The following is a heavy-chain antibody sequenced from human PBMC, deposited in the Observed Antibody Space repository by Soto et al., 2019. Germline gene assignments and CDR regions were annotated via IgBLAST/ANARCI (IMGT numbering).Heavy chain of an antibody. D-gene: IGHD3-3*01. J-gene: IGHJ5*02. V-gene: IGHV1-8*01. CDR1: GYTFTSDD. CDR2: MNPNSGNT. Sequence: ASVKVSCKASGYTFTSDDINWLRQATGQGLEWMGWMNPNSGNTGYAQKFQGRVTMTRNTSISTAYMELSSLRSEDTAVYYCASATGEITIFGVVPTSRFDPWGQGTLVTAPQ. CDR3: ASATGEITIFGVVPTSRFDP.